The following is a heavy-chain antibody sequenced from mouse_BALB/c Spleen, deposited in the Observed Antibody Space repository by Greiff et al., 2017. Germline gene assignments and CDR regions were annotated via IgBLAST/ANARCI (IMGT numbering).Heavy chain of an antibody. Sequence: VQLQQSGAELVKPGASVKLSCTASVFNIKDTYMHWVKQRPEQGLEWIGRIDPANGNTKYDPKFQGKATITADTSSNTAYLQLSSLTSEDTAVYYCASTMITTGGYWGQGTTLTVSS. J-gene: IGHJ2*01. D-gene: IGHD2-4*01. CDR2: IDPANGNT. V-gene: IGHV14-3*02. CDR1: VFNIKDTY. CDR3: ASTMITTGGY.